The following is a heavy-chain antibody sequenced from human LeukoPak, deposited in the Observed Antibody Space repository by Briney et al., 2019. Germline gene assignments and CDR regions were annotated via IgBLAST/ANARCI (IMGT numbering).Heavy chain of an antibody. Sequence: ASVKVSCKASGGTFIIYAISWVRQAPGQGREGMGGIIPIFGTANYAQKFQGRVTITADKSTSTAYMELSSLRSEDTAVYYCARGHGDYYGSFDYWGQGTLVTVSS. CDR2: IIPIFGTA. CDR3: ARGHGDYYGSFDY. V-gene: IGHV1-69*06. D-gene: IGHD4-17*01. J-gene: IGHJ4*02. CDR1: GGTFIIYA.